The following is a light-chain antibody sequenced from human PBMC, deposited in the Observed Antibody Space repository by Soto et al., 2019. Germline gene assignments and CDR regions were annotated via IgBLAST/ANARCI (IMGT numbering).Light chain of an antibody. V-gene: IGLV1-44*01. CDR2: GNN. Sequence: QSVLTQPPSASGTPGQRVAISCSGSSSNIGRNTVHWYQQLPGTAPKLPIYGNNLRPSGVPDRFSGSKSGTSASLAVSGLQSEDEADYYCAAWDDSLNGVVFGGGTKVTVL. CDR3: AAWDDSLNGVV. CDR1: SSNIGRNT. J-gene: IGLJ2*01.